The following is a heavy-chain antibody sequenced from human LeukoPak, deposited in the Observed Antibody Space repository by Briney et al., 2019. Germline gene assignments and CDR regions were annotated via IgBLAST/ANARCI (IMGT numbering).Heavy chain of an antibody. V-gene: IGHV3-49*04. J-gene: IGHJ1*01. Sequence: GGSLRLSCTASGFTFGDYAMGWVRQAPGKGLEWVGFIRSKAYGGTTEYAASVKGRFTISRDDSKSIAYLQMNSLKTEDTAVYYCTRVGSSSSLYFQHWGQGTVVTVSS. CDR1: GFTFGDYA. CDR2: IRSKAYGGTT. D-gene: IGHD6-13*01. CDR3: TRVGSSSSLYFQH.